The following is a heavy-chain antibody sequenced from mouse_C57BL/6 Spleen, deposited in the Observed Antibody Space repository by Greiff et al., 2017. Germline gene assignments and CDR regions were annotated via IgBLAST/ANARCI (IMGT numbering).Heavy chain of an antibody. CDR3: AKNSDYYGSSYPSYAMDY. CDR2: IWRGGST. D-gene: IGHD1-1*01. CDR1: GFSLTSYG. Sequence: VQLQQSGPGLVQPSQSLSITCTVSGFSLTSYGVHWVRQSPGKGLEWLGVIWRGGSTDYTAAFMSRLSLTKDTSKSQVFFKMNSLQADDTAIYYCAKNSDYYGSSYPSYAMDYWGQGTSVTVSS. V-gene: IGHV2-5*01. J-gene: IGHJ4*01.